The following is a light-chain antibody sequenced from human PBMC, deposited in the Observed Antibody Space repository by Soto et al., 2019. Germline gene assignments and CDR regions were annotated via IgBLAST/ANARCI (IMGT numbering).Light chain of an antibody. CDR2: DAS. Sequence: EIVLTQSPATLSLSPVERATLSCRASQSVSSYLAWYQQKPGQAPRLLIYDASNRATGIPARFSGSGSGTDFALTISSLAPEDFAVYYCQQRSNWTSTFGGGTKVEIK. CDR3: QQRSNWTST. J-gene: IGKJ4*01. V-gene: IGKV3-11*01. CDR1: QSVSSY.